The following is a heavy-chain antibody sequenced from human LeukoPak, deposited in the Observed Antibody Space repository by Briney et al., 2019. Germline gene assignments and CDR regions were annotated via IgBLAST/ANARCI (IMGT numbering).Heavy chain of an antibody. D-gene: IGHD3-10*01. CDR3: ARDRPYGSGSYYNDAFDI. Sequence: ASVKVSCKASGYTFTSYGISWVRQAPGQGLEWMGWISAYNGNTNYAQKLQGRVTMTTDTSTSTAYMELRSLRSDDTAVYYCARDRPYGSGSYYNDAFDIWGQGTMVTVSS. J-gene: IGHJ3*02. V-gene: IGHV1-18*01. CDR1: GYTFTSYG. CDR2: ISAYNGNT.